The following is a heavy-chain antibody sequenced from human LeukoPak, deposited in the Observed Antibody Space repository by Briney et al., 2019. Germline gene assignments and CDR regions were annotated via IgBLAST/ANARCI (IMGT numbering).Heavy chain of an antibody. J-gene: IGHJ4*02. CDR1: GGSISSSSYY. D-gene: IGHD6-19*01. CDR2: IYYSGST. Sequence: SETLSLTCTVSGGSISSSSYYWGWIRQPPGKGLEWIGSIYYSGSTYYNPSLKSRVTISVDTSKNQFSLKLSSVTAADTAVYYCARDKKGVAGVFDYWGQGTLVTVSS. V-gene: IGHV4-39*07. CDR3: ARDKKGVAGVFDY.